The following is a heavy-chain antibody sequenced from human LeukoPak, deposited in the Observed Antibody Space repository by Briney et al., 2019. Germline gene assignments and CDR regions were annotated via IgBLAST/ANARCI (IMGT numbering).Heavy chain of an antibody. CDR1: GFTFSSYS. J-gene: IGHJ4*02. D-gene: IGHD3-22*01. V-gene: IGHV3-21*01. Sequence: GGSLRLSCAASGFTFSSYSMNWVRQAPGKRLEWVSSISSSSSYIYYADSVKGRFTISRDNAKNSLYLQMNSLRAEDTAVYYCARDRDNYYDSSGSIDYWGQGTLVTVSS. CDR3: ARDRDNYYDSSGSIDY. CDR2: ISSSSSYI.